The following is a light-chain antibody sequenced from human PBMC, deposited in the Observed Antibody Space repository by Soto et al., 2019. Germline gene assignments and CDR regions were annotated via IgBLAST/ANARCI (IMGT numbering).Light chain of an antibody. CDR3: CSYAGSYTHYV. CDR2: DDS. J-gene: IGLJ1*01. Sequence: QSVLTQPRSVSGSPGQSVAVSCTGTSSDVGGYNCVSWYRQFPGEAPKLMIFDDSKRPSGVPDRFSGSKSGNTASLTISGLQAEDEADYYCCSYAGSYTHYVFGTGTKLTVL. CDR1: SSDVGGYNC. V-gene: IGLV2-11*01.